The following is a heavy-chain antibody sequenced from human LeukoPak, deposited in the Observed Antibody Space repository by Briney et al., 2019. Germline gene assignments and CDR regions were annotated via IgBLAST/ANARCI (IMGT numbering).Heavy chain of an antibody. Sequence: ASVKVSCKASGYTFTSYDINWVRQATGQGLEWMGWMNPNSGNTGYAQKFQGRVTITRNTSISTAYMELSSLRSEDTAVYYCARGPSHDSSGYYYYYYMDVWGKRTTVTVSS. D-gene: IGHD3-22*01. CDR3: ARGPSHDSSGYYYYYYMDV. V-gene: IGHV1-8*03. J-gene: IGHJ6*03. CDR2: MNPNSGNT. CDR1: GYTFTSYD.